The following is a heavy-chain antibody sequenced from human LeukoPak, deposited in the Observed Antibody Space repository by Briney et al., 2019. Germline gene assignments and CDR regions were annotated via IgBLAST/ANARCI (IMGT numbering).Heavy chain of an antibody. J-gene: IGHJ4*02. Sequence: AGGSLRLSCAASGFTFSSYWMHWVRQAPGKGLVWVSRINSDGSSTSYADSVKGRFTISRDNSKNSLYLQMNSLRTEDTALYYCAKDMGRGALPGDWGQGTLVTVSS. V-gene: IGHV3-74*01. D-gene: IGHD3-10*01. CDR3: AKDMGRGALPGD. CDR1: GFTFSSYW. CDR2: INSDGSST.